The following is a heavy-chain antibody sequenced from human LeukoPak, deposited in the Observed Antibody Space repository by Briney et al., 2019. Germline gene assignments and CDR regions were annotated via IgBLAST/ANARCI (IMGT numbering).Heavy chain of an antibody. J-gene: IGHJ4*02. CDR3: TRDVPRSAGYPDN. CDR2: IYYSGTT. D-gene: IGHD2-15*01. CDR1: GGSISSSSYY. Sequence: SETLSLTCTVSGGSISSSSYYWGWIRQSPGKGLEWIGSIYYSGTTYYNPSLKSRVTISVDTSKNQFSLKLTSVTAADTAVYYCTRDVPRSAGYPDNWGQGTLVTVSS. V-gene: IGHV4-39*07.